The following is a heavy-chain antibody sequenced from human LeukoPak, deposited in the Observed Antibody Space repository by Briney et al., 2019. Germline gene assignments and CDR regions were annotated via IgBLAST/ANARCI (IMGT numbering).Heavy chain of an antibody. CDR3: ARDRGMVRGVIPDY. D-gene: IGHD3-10*01. V-gene: IGHV1-18*01. CDR2: ISAYNVNT. J-gene: IGHJ4*02. CDR1: GYTFTSYG. Sequence: ASVKVSCKASGYTFTSYGISWVRQAPGQGREWMGWISAYNVNTNYVQKLQGRVTMDIDTSTSTAYMEVRRLRSDDTAVYYCARDRGMVRGVIPDYWSEGTLVTVSS.